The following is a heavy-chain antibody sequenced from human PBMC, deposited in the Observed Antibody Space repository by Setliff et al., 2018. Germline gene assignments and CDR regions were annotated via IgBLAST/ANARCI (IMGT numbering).Heavy chain of an antibody. Sequence: PGGSLRLSCAASGFTFSSYSMNWVRQAPGKGLEWVSSISSSSSYIYYADSVKGRFTISRDNAKNSLYLQMNSLRAEDTAVYYCARDTYTIFGVVPSEAHALDIWGQGTMVTVSS. D-gene: IGHD3-3*01. V-gene: IGHV3-21*01. CDR3: ARDTYTIFGVVPSEAHALDI. CDR1: GFTFSSYS. CDR2: ISSSSSYI. J-gene: IGHJ3*02.